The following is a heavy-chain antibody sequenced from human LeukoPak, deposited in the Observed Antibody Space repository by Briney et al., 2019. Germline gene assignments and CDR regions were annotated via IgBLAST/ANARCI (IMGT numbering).Heavy chain of an antibody. CDR1: GFTFGDHA. CDR3: TRVRPGNDFDY. J-gene: IGHJ4*02. Sequence: GGSLRLSCSASGFTFGDHAMSWVRQAPGKGLEWVGFIRSKGYGGTTEYAASVEGRFSLSRDDSKSFVYLQMSSLKAEDTAVYYCTRVRPGNDFDYWGQGTLVTISS. V-gene: IGHV3-49*04. D-gene: IGHD3-10*01. CDR2: IRSKGYGGTT.